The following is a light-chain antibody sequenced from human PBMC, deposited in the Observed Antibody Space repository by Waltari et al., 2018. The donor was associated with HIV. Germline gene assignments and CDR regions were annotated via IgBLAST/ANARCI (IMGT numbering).Light chain of an antibody. J-gene: IGKJ4*01. Sequence: DIVMTQSPDSLAVSLGERATINCKSSQSVLYSSNNKNYLAWYQQKPGQPPKLLIYWASTRESGVPDRFSGSGSGTDFTLTISSLQAEDFAVYYCQQRSNGAPLTFGGGTKVEIK. CDR2: WAS. V-gene: IGKV4-1*01. CDR3: QQRSNGAPLT. CDR1: QSVLYSSNNKNY.